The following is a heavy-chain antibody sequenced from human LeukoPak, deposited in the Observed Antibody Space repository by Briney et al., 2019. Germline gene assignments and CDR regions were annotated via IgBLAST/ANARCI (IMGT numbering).Heavy chain of an antibody. CDR1: GFTFSSYE. Sequence: PGGSLRLSCAASGFTFSSYEMNWVRQAPGKGLEWVANIGYSGRTIYHADSVKGRFTISRDNAKNSLYLQMNSLRVEDTAVYYCALLAVASDFDYWGQGALVTVSS. V-gene: IGHV3-48*03. CDR3: ALLAVASDFDY. D-gene: IGHD6-19*01. J-gene: IGHJ4*02. CDR2: IGYSGRTI.